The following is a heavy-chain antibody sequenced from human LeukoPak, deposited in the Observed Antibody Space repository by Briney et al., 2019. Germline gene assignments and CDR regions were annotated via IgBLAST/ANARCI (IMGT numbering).Heavy chain of an antibody. D-gene: IGHD2-15*01. CDR3: ARDNSCSSSSCGNSYMDV. CDR1: GYTLTGYY. J-gene: IGHJ6*03. V-gene: IGHV1-2*02. CDR2: INPNSGGT. Sequence: ASVKVSCKASGYTLTGYYIHWVRQAPGQGLEWMGWINPNSGGTNYAQKFQGRVTMTRDTSISTAYMDLSRLRSDDTAVYFCARDNSCSSSSCGNSYMDVWGKGTTVTVAS.